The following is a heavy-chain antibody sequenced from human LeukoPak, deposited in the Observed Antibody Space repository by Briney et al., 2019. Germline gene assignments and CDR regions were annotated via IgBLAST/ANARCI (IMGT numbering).Heavy chain of an antibody. CDR3: ARVRIRVVVVAATPNYFDY. V-gene: IGHV4-30-2*01. J-gene: IGHJ4*02. D-gene: IGHD2-15*01. CDR1: GGSISSGGYS. Sequence: PSQTLSLTCAVSGGSISSGGYSWSWIRQPPGKGLEWIGYIYHSGSTYYNPSLKSRVTISVDTSKNQFSLKLSSVTAADTAVYYCARVRIRVVVVAATPNYFDYWGQGTLVTVSS. CDR2: IYHSGST.